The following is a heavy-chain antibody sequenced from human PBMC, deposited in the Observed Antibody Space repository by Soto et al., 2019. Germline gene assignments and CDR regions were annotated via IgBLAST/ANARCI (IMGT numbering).Heavy chain of an antibody. D-gene: IGHD2-21*02. V-gene: IGHV2-5*02. J-gene: IGHJ6*02. CDR2: IYWDDDK. CDR1: GFSLSTSGVG. Sequence: QITLKESGPTLVRPTQTLTLTCTFSGFSLSTSGVGVGWIRQPPGKALEWLALIYWDDDKRYSPSLKSRLTIPKDTSKNQVVLTMTNMDPVDTATYYCAHSRCGGDCLQSYSSHYYYGMDVWGQGTTVTVPS. CDR3: AHSRCGGDCLQSYSSHYYYGMDV.